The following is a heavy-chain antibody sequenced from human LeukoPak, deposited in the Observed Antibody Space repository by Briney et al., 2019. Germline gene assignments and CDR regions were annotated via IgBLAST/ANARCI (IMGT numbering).Heavy chain of an antibody. D-gene: IGHD1-26*01. CDR1: GGTFSSYA. V-gene: IGHV1-2*06. CDR2: INPNSGGT. CDR3: ATDSGNYLFDWFDP. Sequence: SVKVSCKASGGTFSSYAISWVRQAPGQGLEWMGRINPNSGGTNYAQKFQGRVTMTRDASISTAYMELSRLRSDDTAVYYCATDSGNYLFDWFDPWGQGTLVTVSS. J-gene: IGHJ5*02.